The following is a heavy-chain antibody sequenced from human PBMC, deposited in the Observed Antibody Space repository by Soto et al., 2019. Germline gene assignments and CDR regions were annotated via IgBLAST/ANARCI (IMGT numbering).Heavy chain of an antibody. CDR2: ISYDGSNK. Sequence: QVQLVESGGGVVQPGRSLRLSCAASGFTFSSCAMHWVRQAPGKGLEWVALISYDGSNKYYADSVKGRFTISRDNSKYKLYLQMNSLRAEDTAVYYCARDKRDLRFLEWSYYFDYWGQGTLVTVSS. CDR3: ARDKRDLRFLEWSYYFDY. J-gene: IGHJ4*02. CDR1: GFTFSSCA. D-gene: IGHD3-3*01. V-gene: IGHV3-30-3*01.